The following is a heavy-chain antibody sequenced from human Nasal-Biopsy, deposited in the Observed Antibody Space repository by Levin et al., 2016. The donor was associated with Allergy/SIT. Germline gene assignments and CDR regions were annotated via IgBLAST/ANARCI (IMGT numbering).Heavy chain of an antibody. Sequence: SETLSLTCTVSGDSVSSGSYYWNWIRQHPGKGLEWIGYIYSDGTTADNPSLRSRVTMSVDTSENQFSLKLKSVTAADTAVYYCARAGITGEGVAIFWGQGTLVTVSS. J-gene: IGHJ4*02. CDR2: IYSDGTT. CDR3: ARAGITGEGVAIF. V-gene: IGHV4-31*03. D-gene: IGHD2-21*01. CDR1: GDSVSSGSYY.